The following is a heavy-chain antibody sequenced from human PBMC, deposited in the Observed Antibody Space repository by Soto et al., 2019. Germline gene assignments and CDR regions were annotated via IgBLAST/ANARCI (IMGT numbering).Heavy chain of an antibody. J-gene: IGHJ4*02. CDR3: AKGALRGCSLDY. V-gene: IGHV3-30*18. Sequence: PGGSLRLSCTASGFTFSSYGLHWVRQAPGKGLEWVAVISYDGSNKYYADSVKGRFTISRDNSKNTLYLQMNSLRAEDTAVYYCAKGALRGCSLDYWGQGT. CDR1: GFTFSSYG. D-gene: IGHD5-18*01. CDR2: ISYDGSNK.